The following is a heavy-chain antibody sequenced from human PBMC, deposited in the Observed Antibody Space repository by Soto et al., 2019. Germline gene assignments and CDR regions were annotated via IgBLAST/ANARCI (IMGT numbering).Heavy chain of an antibody. J-gene: IGHJ3*02. CDR3: AQKEVSGSAFDI. Sequence: PTQXXXXTCTFSVXXXTTREMRVGWXRQPPGKALEWLTRIDWDDDKFYSTSLKTRLTISTDTSKNQVVLTMTNMDPVDKATYYCAQKEVSGSAFDIWGQGTMVTVSS. V-gene: IGHV2-70*04. CDR2: IDWDDDK. D-gene: IGHD2-15*01. CDR1: VXXXTTREMR.